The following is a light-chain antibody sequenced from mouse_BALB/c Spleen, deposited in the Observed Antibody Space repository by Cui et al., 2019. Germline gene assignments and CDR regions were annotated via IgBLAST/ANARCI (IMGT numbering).Light chain of an antibody. CDR1: SGESD. CDR3: HQWSSYPWT. V-gene: IGKV4-80*01. CDR2: STS. J-gene: IGKJ1*01. Sequence: QIVLTQSPAIMSASIGEEITLTCGASSGESDMHWYHQKAGTSPKLLIYSTSNLASEVPSRFSGSGSGTFYSLTISSGEAEDAADYYCHQWSSYPWTFGGGTKLEIK.